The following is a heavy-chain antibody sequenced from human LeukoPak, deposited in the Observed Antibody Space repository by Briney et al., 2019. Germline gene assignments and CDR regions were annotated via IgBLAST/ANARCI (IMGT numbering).Heavy chain of an antibody. J-gene: IGHJ4*02. Sequence: AASVKVSCKASGYTLTGYYMHWVRQAPGQGLEWMGWINPNSGGTSYAQKFQGWVTMTRDTSISTAYMELSRLRSDDTAVYYCARGNYDILTEPVGYFDYWGQGTLVTVSS. V-gene: IGHV1-2*04. CDR3: ARGNYDILTEPVGYFDY. CDR1: GYTLTGYY. D-gene: IGHD3-9*01. CDR2: INPNSGGT.